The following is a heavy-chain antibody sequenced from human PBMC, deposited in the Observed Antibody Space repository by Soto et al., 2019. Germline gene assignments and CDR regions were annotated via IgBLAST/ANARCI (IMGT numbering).Heavy chain of an antibody. CDR1: GYSISSGYY. CDR2: IYHSGST. CDR3: AGNVLRFLEWPKTYFDY. Sequence: SETLSLTCAVSGYSISSGYYLGWILQPPGKGLEWIGSIYHSGSTYYNPSLKSRVTISVDTSKNQFSLKLSSVTAADTAVYYCAGNVLRFLEWPKTYFDYWGQETLVTVSS. V-gene: IGHV4-38-2*01. J-gene: IGHJ4*02. D-gene: IGHD3-3*01.